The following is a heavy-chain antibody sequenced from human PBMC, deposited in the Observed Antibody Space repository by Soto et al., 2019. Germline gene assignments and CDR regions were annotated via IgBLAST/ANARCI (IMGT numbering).Heavy chain of an antibody. Sequence: GGSLRLSCADSGFTFRSYGMHWVLLAPGKGQEWMAVISHDGSNKSYSDSVKGRFTISSENSKNTLYLQMNSLRAEDTAVYYCAKDSEFTRSPFDYWGQGALVPVSS. D-gene: IGHD3-10*01. CDR2: ISHDGSNK. CDR1: GFTFRSYG. V-gene: IGHV3-30*18. CDR3: AKDSEFTRSPFDY. J-gene: IGHJ4*02.